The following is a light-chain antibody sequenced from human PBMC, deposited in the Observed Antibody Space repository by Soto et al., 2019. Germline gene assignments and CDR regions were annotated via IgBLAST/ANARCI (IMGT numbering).Light chain of an antibody. Sequence: EFVLTQSPATLSLSPGERATLSCRASQSVSSYLAWYQQKPGQAPRLLIYDASNRATGIPARFSGTGSGTDFTLTINNLEPEDFAVYYCQQYAGLPYTFGQGTKLEIK. CDR1: QSVSSY. CDR2: DAS. V-gene: IGKV3-11*01. CDR3: QQYAGLPYT. J-gene: IGKJ2*01.